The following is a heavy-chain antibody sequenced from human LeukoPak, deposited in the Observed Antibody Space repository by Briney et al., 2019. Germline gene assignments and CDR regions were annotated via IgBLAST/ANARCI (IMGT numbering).Heavy chain of an antibody. V-gene: IGHV3-9*01. J-gene: IGHJ4*02. D-gene: IGHD2-2*01. Sequence: GGSLRLSCAASGFTFDDYAMHWVRQAPGKGLEWVSGISWNSGSIGYADSVKGRFTISRDNAKNSLFLQMNSLRVEDTAVYFCAREVLIVVEPAANTIDYWGQGTRVTVSS. CDR2: ISWNSGSI. CDR3: AREVLIVVEPAANTIDY. CDR1: GFTFDDYA.